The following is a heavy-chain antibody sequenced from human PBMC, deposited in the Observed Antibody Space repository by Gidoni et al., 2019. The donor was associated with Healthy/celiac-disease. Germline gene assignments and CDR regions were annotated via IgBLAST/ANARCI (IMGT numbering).Heavy chain of an antibody. CDR2: ISYDGSNK. D-gene: IGHD3-16*02. J-gene: IGHJ6*04. CDR3: ARIVPPKDV. Sequence: QVPLVASGGRVFQPGRSLRLSCAPSGFTFSSYAMHWVRQAPGKGLEWVAVISYDGSNKYYADSVKGRFTISRDNSKNTLYLQMNSLRAEDTAVYYCARIVPPKDVWGKGTTVTVSS. V-gene: IGHV3-30*03. CDR1: GFTFSSYA.